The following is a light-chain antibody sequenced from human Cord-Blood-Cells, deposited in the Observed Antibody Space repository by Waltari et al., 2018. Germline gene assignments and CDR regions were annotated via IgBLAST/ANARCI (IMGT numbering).Light chain of an antibody. CDR1: QSVSSY. CDR3: QQRSNWPPWT. CDR2: DAS. J-gene: IGKJ1*01. Sequence: EIVLTQSPATLSLSPGERATLSCRGSQSVSSYLAWYQQKPGQAPRLLSYDASNSATGIPARFSGSGSGTDFTLTISSLEPEDFAVYYCQQRSNWPPWTFGQGTKVEIK. V-gene: IGKV3-11*01.